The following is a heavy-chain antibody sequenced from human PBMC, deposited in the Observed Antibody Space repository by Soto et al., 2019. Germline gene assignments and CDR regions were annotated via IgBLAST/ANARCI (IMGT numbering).Heavy chain of an antibody. Sequence: EVQLVESGGGLVQHGGSLRLSCAASGYSFSTYWMHWVRQSPGKGLVWVSRINSDGTTTTYADSVKGRFTIYRDNAKNTLYLQMNSLRDEYTAVYYCATVATGSYNSIDPWGQGNLVPVSS. D-gene: IGHD1-26*01. CDR1: GYSFSTYW. CDR2: INSDGTTT. J-gene: IGHJ5*02. CDR3: ATVATGSYNSIDP. V-gene: IGHV3-74*01.